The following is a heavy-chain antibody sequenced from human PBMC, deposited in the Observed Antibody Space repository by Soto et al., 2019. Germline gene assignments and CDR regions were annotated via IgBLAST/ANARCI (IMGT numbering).Heavy chain of an antibody. V-gene: IGHV3-33*01. J-gene: IGHJ6*02. D-gene: IGHD2-2*02. CDR2: IWYDGSNK. CDR1: GFTFSSYG. CDR3: ARAEYQLLYPYYYYYGMDV. Sequence: QVQLVESGGGVVQPGRSLRLSCAASGFTFSSYGMHWVRQAPGKGLEWVEVIWYDGSNKYYADSVKGRFTISRDNSKNTLYLQMNSLRAEDTAVYYCARAEYQLLYPYYYYYGMDVWGQGTTVTVSS.